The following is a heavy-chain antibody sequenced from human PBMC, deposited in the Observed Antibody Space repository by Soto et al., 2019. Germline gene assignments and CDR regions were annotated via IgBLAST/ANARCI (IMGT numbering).Heavy chain of an antibody. CDR1: GYTFTSYG. CDR2: ISAYNGNT. Sequence: GASVKVSCKASGYTFTSYGISWVRQAPGQGLEWMGWISAYNGNTNYAQKLQGRVTMTTDTSTSTAYMELRSLRSGDTAVYYCARVGAYCGGDCLFTWAYWGQGTLVTVSS. CDR3: ARVGAYCGGDCLFTWAY. V-gene: IGHV1-18*01. J-gene: IGHJ4*02. D-gene: IGHD2-21*02.